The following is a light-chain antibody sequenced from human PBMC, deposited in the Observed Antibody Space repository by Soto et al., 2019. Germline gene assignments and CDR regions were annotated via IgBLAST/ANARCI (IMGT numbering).Light chain of an antibody. J-gene: IGKJ1*01. CDR3: QQYGSSSWT. Sequence: EIVLTQSPGTLSLSPGERATLSCGASQSVSSNYLAWYQQKPGQAPRLLIYDASTRATATPERFSGSGSGTDFTLTISSLDPEDFAVYYCQQYGSSSWTFGQGTKVDI. CDR1: QSVSSNY. V-gene: IGKV3-20*01. CDR2: DAS.